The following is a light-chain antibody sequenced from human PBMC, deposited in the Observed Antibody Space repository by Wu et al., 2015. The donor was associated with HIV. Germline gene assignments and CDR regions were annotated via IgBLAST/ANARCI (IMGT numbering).Light chain of an antibody. CDR2: DAS. CDR3: QQRSNWPRYS. V-gene: IGKV3-11*01. J-gene: IGKJ2*03. CDR1: QSVSSY. Sequence: EIVSTQSPATLSLSPGERATLSCRASQSVSSYLAWYQQKPGQPPRLLIYDASNRATGIPARFSGSGSGTDFTLTISSLEPEDFAVYYCQQRSNWPRYSFGQGTKLEIK.